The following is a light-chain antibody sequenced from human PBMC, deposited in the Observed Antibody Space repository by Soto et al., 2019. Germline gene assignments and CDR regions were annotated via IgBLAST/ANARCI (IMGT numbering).Light chain of an antibody. CDR1: QTISTY. CDR3: HQSYNTFMCT. CDR2: SAS. Sequence: DIQMTQSPSSLSASIGDRVTITCRASQTISTYLSWYQQKPGKAPKLLIYSASTLQSGVPSRFSGSGSGTDFTLTISSLQPEDFATYYCHQSYNTFMCTFGQGTKVDIK. V-gene: IGKV1-39*01. J-gene: IGKJ2*02.